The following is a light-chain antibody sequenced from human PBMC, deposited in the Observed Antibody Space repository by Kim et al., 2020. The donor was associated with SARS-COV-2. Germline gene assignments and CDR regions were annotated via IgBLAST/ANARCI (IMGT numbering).Light chain of an antibody. J-gene: IGKJ4*01. CDR2: DAS. Sequence: EIVLTQSPATLSLSPGERATLSCRASQSVSSYLAWYQQKPGQTPRLLIYDASNRATGIPARFSGSGSGTDFKLTISSLEPEDFAVYYCQQRSNWPRGTFGGGTKVDIK. CDR1: QSVSSY. V-gene: IGKV3-11*01. CDR3: QQRSNWPRGT.